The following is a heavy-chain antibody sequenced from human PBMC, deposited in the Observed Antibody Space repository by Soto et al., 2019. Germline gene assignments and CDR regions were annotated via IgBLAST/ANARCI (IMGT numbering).Heavy chain of an antibody. Sequence: QVQLVQSGAEVKKPGSSVKVSCKASGYTFTGYYMHWVRQAPGQGLEWMGWINPNSGGTNYAQKFQGRVTMTRDTSISTAYMELSRLRSDDTAVYYCARDWGDSSSWYGEVDYWGQGTLVTVSS. V-gene: IGHV1-2*02. CDR1: GYTFTGYY. CDR3: ARDWGDSSSWYGEVDY. J-gene: IGHJ4*02. D-gene: IGHD6-13*01. CDR2: INPNSGGT.